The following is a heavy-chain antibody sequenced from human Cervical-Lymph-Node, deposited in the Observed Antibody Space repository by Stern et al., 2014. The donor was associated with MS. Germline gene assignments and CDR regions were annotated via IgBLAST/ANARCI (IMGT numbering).Heavy chain of an antibody. CDR1: GYSFTNYW. CDR2: VSPCDSDT. V-gene: IGHV5-51*03. D-gene: IGHD6-25*01. Sequence: EVHLVESGAEVKKPGESLKISCKASGYSFTNYWIGWVRQRPGKGLEWMGIVSPCDSDTSHSPSPHGQVTISADKSISTAYLQWSSLKASDTAMYYCARSITASGTGGAFEFWGQGTLVTVSS. CDR3: ARSITASGTGGAFEF. J-gene: IGHJ4*02.